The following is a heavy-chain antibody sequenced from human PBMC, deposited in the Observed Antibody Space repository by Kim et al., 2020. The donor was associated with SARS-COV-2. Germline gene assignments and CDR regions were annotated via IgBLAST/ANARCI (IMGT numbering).Heavy chain of an antibody. Sequence: GGSLRLSCAASGFIFSSYAMSWVRQAPGKGLEWVSAITGSGGSTYYADSVKGRFTISRDNSKNTLYLQMNSLRAEDTAVYYCAKDRAIFGVLCYWGQGTLVTVSS. J-gene: IGHJ4*02. CDR2: ITGSGGST. V-gene: IGHV3-23*01. CDR1: GFIFSSYA. CDR3: AKDRAIFGVLCY. D-gene: IGHD3-3*01.